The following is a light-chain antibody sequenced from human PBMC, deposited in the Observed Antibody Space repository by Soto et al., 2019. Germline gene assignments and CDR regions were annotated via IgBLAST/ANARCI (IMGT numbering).Light chain of an antibody. CDR1: QSISSY. Sequence: DIQMTQSPSSLSASVGDRVTITCRASQSISSYLNWYQQKPGKAPKLLIYAASSLQSGVPSRFSGSGSGTDFTLTISRLQPEDFATYYCQQSYNTPATFGGGTKVEIK. CDR2: AAS. J-gene: IGKJ4*01. V-gene: IGKV1-39*01. CDR3: QQSYNTPAT.